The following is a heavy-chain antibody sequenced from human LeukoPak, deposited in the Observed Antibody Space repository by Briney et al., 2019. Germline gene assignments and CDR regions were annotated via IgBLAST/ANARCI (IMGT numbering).Heavy chain of an antibody. CDR2: ISYDRSNK. Sequence: PGRSLRLSCAASGFTFSSYAMHWVRQAPGKGLEWVAVISYDRSNKYYADSVKGRFTISRDNSKNTLYLQMNSLRAEDTAVYYCARDRYCSSTSCQPGDYWGQGTLVTVSS. D-gene: IGHD2-2*01. CDR3: ARDRYCSSTSCQPGDY. J-gene: IGHJ4*02. V-gene: IGHV3-30-3*01. CDR1: GFTFSSYA.